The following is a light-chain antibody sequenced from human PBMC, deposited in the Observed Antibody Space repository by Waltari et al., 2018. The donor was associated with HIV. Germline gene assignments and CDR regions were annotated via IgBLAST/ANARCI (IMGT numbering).Light chain of an antibody. J-gene: IGLJ3*02. CDR1: SSNIGTKT. CDR2: CDQ. CDR3: AAWDDSLNAWV. Sequence: QSVLTQPPSASGTPGQRVTISCSGSSSNIGTKTVNWYQQLPGSDPKFLMYCDQLRPSGVPDLFSGSRSGTSASLAISGLRSEDEADYYCAAWDDSLNAWVFGGGTKVTVL. V-gene: IGLV1-44*01.